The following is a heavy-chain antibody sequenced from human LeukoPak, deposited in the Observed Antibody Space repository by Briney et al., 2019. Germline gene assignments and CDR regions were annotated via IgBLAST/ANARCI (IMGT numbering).Heavy chain of an antibody. J-gene: IGHJ3*02. D-gene: IGHD3-22*01. Sequence: SVKVSCKASGGTFSSYAISWVRQAPGQGLEWMGRIIPILGIANYAQKFQGRVTINADKSTSTAYMELSSLRSEDTAVYYCASPYYYDSSGYYDAFDIWGQGTMVTVSS. CDR3: ASPYYYDSSGYYDAFDI. CDR1: GGTFSSYA. V-gene: IGHV1-69*04. CDR2: IIPILGIA.